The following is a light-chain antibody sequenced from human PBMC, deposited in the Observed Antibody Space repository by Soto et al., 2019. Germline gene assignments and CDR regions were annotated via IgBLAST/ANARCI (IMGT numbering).Light chain of an antibody. V-gene: IGKV1-39*01. Sequence: DIQMTQSPSSLSASVGDRVTVSCRASQRIGTYLNWYQQRPGKAPTLLIYHVSTLQPGVPSRLSGSGSGTDFTLSISGLQPEDFATYYCQQSSTTVYTFGQGTKLEIK. CDR2: HVS. J-gene: IGKJ2*01. CDR1: QRIGTY. CDR3: QQSSTTVYT.